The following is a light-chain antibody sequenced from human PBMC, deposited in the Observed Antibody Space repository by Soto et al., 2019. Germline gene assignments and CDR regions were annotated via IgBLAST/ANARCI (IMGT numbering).Light chain of an antibody. CDR1: SSDVGAYYF. CDR3: SSYTSTNTPYV. J-gene: IGLJ1*01. Sequence: QSALTQAVSVSVYPGQSVTISCTESSSDVGAYYFVSWYQHRPGNANILILYERTTRPSGISGRFSGSKSGSTALLTISGLQADDDSDNYCSSYTSTNTPYVFGTGPKLTFI. CDR2: ERT. V-gene: IGLV2-14*01.